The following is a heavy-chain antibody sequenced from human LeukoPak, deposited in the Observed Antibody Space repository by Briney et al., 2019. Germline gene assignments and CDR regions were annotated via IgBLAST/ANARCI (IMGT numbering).Heavy chain of an antibody. CDR3: ARRSEFGVLYYMDV. J-gene: IGHJ6*03. V-gene: IGHV3-48*04. CDR2: ISGSSGTI. CDR1: GFTFSAYS. Sequence: GGSLRLSCAASGFTFSAYSMNWVRQAPGKGLQWVSYISGSSGTIYYADSVKGRFTISRDNAKTSLYLQMNSLRAEDTAIYYCARRSEFGVLYYMDVWGKGTTVTVSS. D-gene: IGHD3-16*01.